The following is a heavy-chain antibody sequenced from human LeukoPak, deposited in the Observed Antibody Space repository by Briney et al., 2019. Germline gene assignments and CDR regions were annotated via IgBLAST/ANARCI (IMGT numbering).Heavy chain of an antibody. Sequence: ASVKLSCKTSGYTFTTYGISWVRQAPGQGLEWMGWMNPNSGNTGYAQKFQGRVTMTRNTSISTAYMELSSLRSEDTAVYYCARAGGYCGRISCPYYFDYWGQGSLVAVSS. CDR2: MNPNSGNT. V-gene: IGHV1-8*02. D-gene: IGHD2-15*01. CDR1: GYTFTTYG. CDR3: ARAGGYCGRISCPYYFDY. J-gene: IGHJ4*02.